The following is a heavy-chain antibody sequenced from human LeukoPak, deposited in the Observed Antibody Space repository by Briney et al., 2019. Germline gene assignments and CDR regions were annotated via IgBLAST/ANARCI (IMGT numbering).Heavy chain of an antibody. V-gene: IGHV4-4*07. CDR1: GGYIGRYY. J-gene: IGHJ6*03. Sequence: SETLSLTCTVSGGYIGRYYWSWIGQPAGKGLDGIGRIYTSENTDYNPSLKSRVTMSVDMSTSQFSLRLTSVTAADPAVYYCAREGDYGDYSKSFYYMDVWGKGTTVTVSS. CDR3: AREGDYGDYSKSFYYMDV. CDR2: IYTSENT. D-gene: IGHD4-17*01.